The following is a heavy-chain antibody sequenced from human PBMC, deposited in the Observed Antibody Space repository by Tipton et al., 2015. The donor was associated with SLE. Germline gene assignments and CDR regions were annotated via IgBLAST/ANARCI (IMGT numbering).Heavy chain of an antibody. Sequence: SLRLSCAASGFNFRSYEMNWVRQAPGKGLEWLAYISRGGTVSGTVIYYADSVEGRFIISKDTATNTLYLEMNNLRGEDTAVYYCARSYCNSTSCFDAFDIWGQGTMVTVSS. CDR2: ISRGGTVSGTVI. V-gene: IGHV3-48*03. J-gene: IGHJ3*02. CDR3: ARSYCNSTSCFDAFDI. D-gene: IGHD2-2*01. CDR1: GFNFRSYE.